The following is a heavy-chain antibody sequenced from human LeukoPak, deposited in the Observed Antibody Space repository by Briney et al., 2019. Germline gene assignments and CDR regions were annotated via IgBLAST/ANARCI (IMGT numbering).Heavy chain of an antibody. CDR2: MNWNGGST. CDR3: ARAPYVRYMDV. CDR1: GFTFYDYG. V-gene: IGHV3-20*04. D-gene: IGHD2-8*01. Sequence: GGSLRLSCAASGFTFYDYGMSWVRQAPGKGLEWVSGMNWNGGSTGYADSVKGRFTISRDNAKNSLYLQMNSLRAEDTALYYCARAPYVRYMDVWGKGTTVSVSS. J-gene: IGHJ6*03.